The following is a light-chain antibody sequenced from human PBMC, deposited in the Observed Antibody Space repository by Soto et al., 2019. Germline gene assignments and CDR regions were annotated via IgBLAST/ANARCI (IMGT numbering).Light chain of an antibody. CDR1: QGISTY. CDR3: QQYKTYPWT. J-gene: IGKJ1*01. Sequence: DIMLTQSPSSLSASVVDRVTITFRASQGISTYLNWYQQKPGKGPKLLIYKASHLESGVPSRFSGSGSGTEFTLTITSLQPDDFATYFCQQYKTYPWTFGQGTKVDI. CDR2: KAS. V-gene: IGKV1-5*03.